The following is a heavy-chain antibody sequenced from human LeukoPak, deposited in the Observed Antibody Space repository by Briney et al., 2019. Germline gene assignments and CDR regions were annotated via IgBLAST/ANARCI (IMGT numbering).Heavy chain of an antibody. CDR3: AINGIAVADTFYY. J-gene: IGHJ4*02. CDR2: INHSGST. D-gene: IGHD6-19*01. Sequence: LETLSLTCAVYGGSFSGYYWSEMRQPPGKGLEWIGEINHSGSTNYNPSLKRRLTISVDTSKNQFSLKLSSLTAADTAVYYCAINGIAVADTFYYWGQRTLVTVSP. V-gene: IGHV4-34*01. CDR1: GGSFSGYY.